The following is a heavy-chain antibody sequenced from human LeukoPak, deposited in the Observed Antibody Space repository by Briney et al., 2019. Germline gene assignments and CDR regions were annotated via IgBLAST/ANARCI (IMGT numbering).Heavy chain of an antibody. Sequence: GRSLRLSCAASGFTFDDYAMHWVRQAPGKGLEWVSGISWDSGSIGYADSVKGRFTISRDNAKNSLYLQMNSLRAEDTALYYCAKEQWLVSGFDYWGQGTLVTVSS. D-gene: IGHD6-19*01. J-gene: IGHJ4*02. CDR3: AKEQWLVSGFDY. CDR2: ISWDSGSI. CDR1: GFTFDDYA. V-gene: IGHV3-9*01.